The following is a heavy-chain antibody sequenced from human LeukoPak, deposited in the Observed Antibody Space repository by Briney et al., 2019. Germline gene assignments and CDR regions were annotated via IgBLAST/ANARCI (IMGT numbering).Heavy chain of an antibody. V-gene: IGHV1-18*01. J-gene: IGHJ6*02. Sequence: ASVKVSCKASGYTFTSYGISWVRQAPGQGLQWMGWISTYNGNTNYAQKLQGRVTMTTDTSTGKAYMELRSLRSDDTAVYYCARDPGYSSGWTHSYYGMDVWGQGTTVTVSS. CDR1: GYTFTSYG. D-gene: IGHD6-25*01. CDR3: ARDPGYSSGWTHSYYGMDV. CDR2: ISTYNGNT.